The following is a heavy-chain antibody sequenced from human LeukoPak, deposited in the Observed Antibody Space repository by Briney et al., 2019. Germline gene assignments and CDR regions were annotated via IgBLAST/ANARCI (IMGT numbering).Heavy chain of an antibody. J-gene: IGHJ4*02. Sequence: GGSLRLSCAASGFTFSSYTMSWVRQAPGKGLEWVSAISGNAGIIYNADSMKGRFTISRDNSKNTLYLQMNSLRAEDTAVYYCAKDYYVPNYWGQGTLVTVSS. D-gene: IGHD3-22*01. CDR2: ISGNAGII. CDR3: AKDYYVPNY. CDR1: GFTFSSYT. V-gene: IGHV3-23*01.